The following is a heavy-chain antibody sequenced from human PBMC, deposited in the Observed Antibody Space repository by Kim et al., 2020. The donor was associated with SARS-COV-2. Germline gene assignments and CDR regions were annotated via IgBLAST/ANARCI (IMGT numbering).Heavy chain of an antibody. CDR1: GYTFTSYA. CDR2: SNAGNGNT. CDR3: AREGHEGGYGI. D-gene: IGHD6-13*01. Sequence: ASVKVSCTASGYTFTSYAMHWVRQAPGQRLEWMGWSNAGNGNTRYLQKFQGIVTITRDTSASTADMALSSLTSEDTAVVDCAREGHEGGYGIWGRRTMV. J-gene: IGHJ3*02. V-gene: IGHV1-3*01.